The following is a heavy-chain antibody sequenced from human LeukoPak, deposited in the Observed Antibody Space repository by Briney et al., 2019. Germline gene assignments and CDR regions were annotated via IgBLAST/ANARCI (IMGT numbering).Heavy chain of an antibody. CDR2: IYYSGST. J-gene: IGHJ4*02. D-gene: IGHD2-15*01. V-gene: IGHV4-39*07. CDR1: SDSIYSSNYY. Sequence: ETLSLTCTVSSDSIYSSNYYWGWIRQPPGKGLEWIGSIYYSGSTNYNPSLKSRVTISVDMSKNQFSLKLSSVTAADTAVYYCVRSSTYHLFDDWGQGTLVTVSS. CDR3: VRSSTYHLFDD.